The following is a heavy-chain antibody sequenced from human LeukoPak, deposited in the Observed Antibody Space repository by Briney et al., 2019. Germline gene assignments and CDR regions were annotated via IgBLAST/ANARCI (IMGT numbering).Heavy chain of an antibody. CDR3: ARGSEVVAAANNWFDP. CDR2: TNRRGDIT. CDR1: GYTFGDYG. V-gene: IGHV3-20*04. Sequence: GGSLRLSCAASGYTFGDYGMSWVRQVPGKGLEWVSGTNRRGDITGYADFVKGRFTISRDNAKNSLYLQMNSLRAEDTAVYYCARGSEVVAAANNWFDPWGQGTLVTVSS. D-gene: IGHD2-2*01. J-gene: IGHJ5*02.